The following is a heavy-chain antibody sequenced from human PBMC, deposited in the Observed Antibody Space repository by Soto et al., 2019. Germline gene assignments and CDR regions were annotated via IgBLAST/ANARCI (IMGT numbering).Heavy chain of an antibody. J-gene: IGHJ4*02. D-gene: IGHD3-22*01. V-gene: IGHV3-74*01. Sequence: EVQLVESGGGLVQPGGSLRLSCAASGFTFSSYWMHWVRQAPGKGLVWVSRINSDGSSTSYADSVKGRFTISRDNAKNTLDLQMNSLRAEDTAVYYCARESGDSSGYWSDYWGQGTLVTVSS. CDR3: ARESGDSSGYWSDY. CDR1: GFTFSSYW. CDR2: INSDGSST.